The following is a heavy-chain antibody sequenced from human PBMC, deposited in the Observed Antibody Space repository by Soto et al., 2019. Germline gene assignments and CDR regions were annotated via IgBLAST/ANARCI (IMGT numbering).Heavy chain of an antibody. D-gene: IGHD3-22*01. Sequence: ASHILSLPCAVFWDSSIGGGCWGWIRQPPGKGLDWIGSIYHSGSTYYNPSLKSRVTISVDTSKNQFSLKLSSVTAADTAVYYYDSSGSANGFDPSGQALLVTGPS. CDR3: DSSGSANGFDP. J-gene: IGHJ5*02. CDR1: WDSSIGGGC. V-gene: IGHV4-38-2*01. CDR2: IYHSGST.